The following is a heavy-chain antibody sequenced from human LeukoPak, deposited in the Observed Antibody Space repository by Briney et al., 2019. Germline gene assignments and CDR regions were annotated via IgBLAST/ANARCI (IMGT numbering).Heavy chain of an antibody. CDR1: GGSISSYY. V-gene: IGHV4-59*12. Sequence: SETLSLTCTVSGGSISSYYWSWIRQPPGKGLEWIGYIYYSGSTNYNPSLKSRVTISVDTSKNQFSLQLNSVTPEDTAVYYCARGSTVTTINAFDIWGQGTMVTVSS. CDR3: ARGSTVTTINAFDI. D-gene: IGHD4-17*01. J-gene: IGHJ3*02. CDR2: IYYSGST.